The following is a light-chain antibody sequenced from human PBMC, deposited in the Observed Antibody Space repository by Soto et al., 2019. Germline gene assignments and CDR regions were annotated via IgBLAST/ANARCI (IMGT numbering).Light chain of an antibody. CDR3: QQYGSSPWT. J-gene: IGKJ1*01. V-gene: IGKV3-11*01. CDR2: DAS. Sequence: EIVLTQSAATLSLSPGERATLSCRASQSVSSYLAWYQQKPGQAPRLLIYDASNRATGIPARFSGSGSGTDFTLTISSLEPEDFALYHCQQYGSSPWTFGQGTKVDIK. CDR1: QSVSSY.